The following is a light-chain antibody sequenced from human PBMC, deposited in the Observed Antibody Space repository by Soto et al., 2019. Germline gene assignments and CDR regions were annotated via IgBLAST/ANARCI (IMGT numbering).Light chain of an antibody. CDR3: SSHTLTSSALQV. J-gene: IGLJ1*01. CDR2: GVS. CDR1: ISDFVVYNY. Sequence: QSALTQPASVSGSPGQSITISCTGTISDFVVYNYVSWYQQHPGKAPKLLLYGVSNRPSGVSNRFSGSKSGNTASLTISGLQAEVEADYFCSSHTLTSSALQVFGSGTKLTVL. V-gene: IGLV2-14*01.